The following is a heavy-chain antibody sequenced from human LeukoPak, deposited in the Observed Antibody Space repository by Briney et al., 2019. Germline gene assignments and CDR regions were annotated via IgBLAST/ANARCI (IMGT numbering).Heavy chain of an antibody. V-gene: IGHV4-38-2*02. Sequence: PSETLSLTCTVSGYSISSGYYWGWIRQPPGKGLEWIGSIYHSGSTNYNPSLKSRVTVSVDTSKNQFSLRLTSVTAADTAVYYCARSGSSGPPPLWGQGTMVTVSS. CDR1: GYSISSGYY. CDR2: IYHSGST. J-gene: IGHJ3*01. CDR3: ARSGSSGPPPL. D-gene: IGHD6-19*01.